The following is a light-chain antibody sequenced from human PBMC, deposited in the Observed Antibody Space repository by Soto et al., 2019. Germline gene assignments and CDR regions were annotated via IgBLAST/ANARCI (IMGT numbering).Light chain of an antibody. J-gene: IGLJ2*01. CDR2: DVT. CDR3: SSYTATSSVV. Sequence: QSALTQPASVSGSPGQSITISCTGTSSDVGRYNLVSWFRQHPGKAPKLMIYDVTYRPSGVSDRFSGSKSGNTASLTISGLQDDDEGDYYCSSYTATSSVVFGGGTQLTVL. V-gene: IGLV2-14*01. CDR1: SSDVGRYNL.